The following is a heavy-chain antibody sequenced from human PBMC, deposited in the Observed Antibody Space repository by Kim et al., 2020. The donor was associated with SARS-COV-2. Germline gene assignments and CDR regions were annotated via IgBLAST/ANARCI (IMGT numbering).Heavy chain of an antibody. CDR1: GGSISSSSYY. J-gene: IGHJ3*02. D-gene: IGHD1-26*01. CDR2: IYYSGST. CDR3: ARVVSHLLHDAFDI. V-gene: IGHV4-39*07. Sequence: SETLSLTCTVSGGSISSSSYYWGWIRQPPGKGLEWIGSIYYSGSTYYYPSLKSRVTISVDTSKNQFSLKLSSVTAADTAVYYCARVVSHLLHDAFDIWGQGTMVTVSS.